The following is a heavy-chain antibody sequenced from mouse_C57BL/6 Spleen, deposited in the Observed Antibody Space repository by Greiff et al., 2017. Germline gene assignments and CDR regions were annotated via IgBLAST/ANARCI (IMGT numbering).Heavy chain of an antibody. CDR2: IDPEDGDT. Sequence: EVKLVESGAELVRPGASVKLSCTASGFNIKDYYMHWVKQRPEQGLEWIGRIDPEDGDTAYAPKFPGKATMTADTSSNTAYLQLSSLTSEDTAGYYCTTISTMVTMDYWGQGTSVTVSS. CDR3: TTISTMVTMDY. D-gene: IGHD2-1*01. CDR1: GFNIKDYY. J-gene: IGHJ4*01. V-gene: IGHV14-1*01.